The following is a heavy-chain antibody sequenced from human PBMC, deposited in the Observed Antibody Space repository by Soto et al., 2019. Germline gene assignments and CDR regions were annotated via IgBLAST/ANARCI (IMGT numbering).Heavy chain of an antibody. D-gene: IGHD6-6*01. Sequence: SETLSLTCSVSGGSINRFYCRWIRRAQGKGLQWIGYISGFASANYNPSLKSRITISLDTCKDQISLNLRSVSAADTALYFCARLPGTSVLDGFDRWGPGTMFTVS. V-gene: IGHV4-59*01. CDR2: ISGFASA. J-gene: IGHJ3*01. CDR3: ARLPGTSVLDGFDR. CDR1: GGSINRFY.